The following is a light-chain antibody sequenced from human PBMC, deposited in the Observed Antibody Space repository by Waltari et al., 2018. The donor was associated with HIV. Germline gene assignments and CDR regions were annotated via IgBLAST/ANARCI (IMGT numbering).Light chain of an antibody. CDR1: SSDVGDYNF. Sequence: QSALTQPASVSGSPGQSITISCAGTSSDVGDYNFVSWYQQHPGKAPKLMIFEVSNRPSGVSNRFSGSKSGNTASLTISGLQAEDEANYYCSSYTRSATVGKVVFGGGTKLTVL. CDR2: EVS. CDR3: SSYTRSATVGKVV. V-gene: IGLV2-14*01. J-gene: IGLJ2*01.